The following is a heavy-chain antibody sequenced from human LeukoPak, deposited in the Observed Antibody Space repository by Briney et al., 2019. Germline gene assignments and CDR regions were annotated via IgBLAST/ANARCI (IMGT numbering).Heavy chain of an antibody. CDR3: ARGHHYDSSGYPEYFQH. J-gene: IGHJ1*01. CDR2: IYGAGAT. D-gene: IGHD3-22*01. V-gene: IGHV3-53*01. Sequence: GGSLRLSCAASGFTVSNDYMSWVRQAPGKGLEWVSVIYGAGATYYADSVEGRFTIFRDNAKNTLYLQMTSLRAEDTAVYYCARGHHYDSSGYPEYFQHWGQGTLVTVSS. CDR1: GFTVSNDY.